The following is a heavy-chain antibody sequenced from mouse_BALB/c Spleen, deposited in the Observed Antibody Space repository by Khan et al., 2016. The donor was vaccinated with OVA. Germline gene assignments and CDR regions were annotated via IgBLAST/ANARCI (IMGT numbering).Heavy chain of an antibody. Sequence: EVQLQESGPGLVKPSQSLSLTCTVTGYSITSDYAWDWIRQFPGNKLEWMGYISYGGSTSYNPSLKSRISITRDTSKNQFFLQLNSVTTEDTATYYCEKKNYNGYSMDYWGKGTPVTVSS. CDR2: ISYGGST. D-gene: IGHD1-1*01. V-gene: IGHV3-2*02. CDR1: GYSITSDYA. J-gene: IGHJ4*01. CDR3: EKKNYNGYSMDY.